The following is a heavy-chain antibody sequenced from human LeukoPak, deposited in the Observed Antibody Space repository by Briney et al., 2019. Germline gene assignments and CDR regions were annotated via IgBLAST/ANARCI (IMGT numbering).Heavy chain of an antibody. CDR2: MHYSGST. D-gene: IGHD2-2*01. V-gene: IGHV4-39*01. CDR1: GGSIINYDYY. J-gene: IGHJ5*02. CDR3: TRSCGSTSCSDGDWFDP. Sequence: PSETLSLTCTVSGGSIINYDYYWGWIRQPPGKGLELIASMHYSGSTYLNPSLKSRVTISVDTSKNQFSLNLISVTAADTAVYYCTRSCGSTSCSDGDWFDPWGQGTPVTVSS.